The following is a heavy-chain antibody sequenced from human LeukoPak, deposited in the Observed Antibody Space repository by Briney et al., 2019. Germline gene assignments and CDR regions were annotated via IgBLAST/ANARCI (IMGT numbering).Heavy chain of an antibody. CDR2: IFYSGST. D-gene: IGHD1-14*01. CDR3: ARTGGSYFDY. V-gene: IGHV4-59*01. Sequence: PSETLSLTCTVSGGSITSYYWSWIRQPPGKGLEWIGYIFYSGSTNYNPSPKSRVTISVDTSKNQFSLKLSSVTAADTAVYYCARTGGSYFDYWGQGTLVTVSS. J-gene: IGHJ4*02. CDR1: GGSITSYY.